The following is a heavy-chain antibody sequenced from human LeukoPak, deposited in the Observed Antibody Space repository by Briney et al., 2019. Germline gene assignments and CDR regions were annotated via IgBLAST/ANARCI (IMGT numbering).Heavy chain of an antibody. Sequence: PGGSLRLSCVASGFTFSSYDMHWVRQAPGKGLEWVAFIRNDGSNKYYADSVKGRFTISRDNSKNTVYPQMNRLRAVDTAVYYCAKDYYGSGGYKYWGQGTLVTVSS. CDR2: IRNDGSNK. J-gene: IGHJ4*02. CDR1: GFTFSSYD. D-gene: IGHD3-10*01. CDR3: AKDYYGSGGYKY. V-gene: IGHV3-30*02.